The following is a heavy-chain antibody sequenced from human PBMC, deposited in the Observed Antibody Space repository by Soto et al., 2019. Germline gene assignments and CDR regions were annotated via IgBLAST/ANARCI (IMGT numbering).Heavy chain of an antibody. CDR2: FSATSENT. CDR3: AKARDQQWVRLPFDY. CDR1: GFFFSSYT. J-gene: IGHJ4*02. Sequence: EVQLLESGGGLVQPGGSLRLSCVGSGFFFSSYTMTWVRQAPGKGLEWVSSFSATSENTYYADSVRGPFTISRDNSKNTLLLQMNSLTAEDTAMYYCAKARDQQWVRLPFDYWGQGILVIVSS. D-gene: IGHD6-19*01. V-gene: IGHV3-23*01.